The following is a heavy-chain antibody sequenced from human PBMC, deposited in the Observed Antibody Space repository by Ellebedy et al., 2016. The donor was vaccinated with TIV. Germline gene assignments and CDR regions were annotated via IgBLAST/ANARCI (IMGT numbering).Heavy chain of an antibody. Sequence: PGGSLRLSCAASGFTFDDYGMHWVRQAPGKGLEWVSGISWNSGKIGYADSVKGRFTISRDNAKNSLYLQMNSLRVEDTALYYCAKDMSGGIITGTTLADYYGMDVWGQGTTVTVSS. CDR1: GFTFDDYG. V-gene: IGHV3-9*01. J-gene: IGHJ6*02. CDR3: AKDMSGGIITGTTLADYYGMDV. CDR2: ISWNSGKI. D-gene: IGHD1-7*01.